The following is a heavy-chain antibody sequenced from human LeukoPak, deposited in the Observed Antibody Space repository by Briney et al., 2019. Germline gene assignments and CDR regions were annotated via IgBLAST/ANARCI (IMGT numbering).Heavy chain of an antibody. CDR3: VRGVADSYGQFDN. J-gene: IGHJ4*02. Sequence: GGSLRLPCAASGFSISTYWIHWVRQAPGKGLVWVSRINPDGSTTYYADSVKGLITISRDNAKNTLYLQMNSLRAEVTAVYYCVRGVADSYGQFDNWGQGTLVTVSS. CDR1: GFSISTYW. D-gene: IGHD3-10*01. V-gene: IGHV3-74*01. CDR2: INPDGSTT.